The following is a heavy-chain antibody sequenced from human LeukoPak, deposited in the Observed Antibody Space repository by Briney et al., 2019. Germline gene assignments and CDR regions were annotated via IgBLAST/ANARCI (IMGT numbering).Heavy chain of an antibody. D-gene: IGHD5-24*01. CDR1: GGTFSSYA. V-gene: IGHV1-69*05. Sequence: SAKVFCKASGGTFSSYAISWVRQAPGQGLEWMGGIIPIFGTANYAQKFQGRVTITTDESTSTAYMELSSLRSEDTAVYYCATQPATMIDYWGQGTLVTVSS. CDR2: IIPIFGTA. J-gene: IGHJ4*02. CDR3: ATQPATMIDY.